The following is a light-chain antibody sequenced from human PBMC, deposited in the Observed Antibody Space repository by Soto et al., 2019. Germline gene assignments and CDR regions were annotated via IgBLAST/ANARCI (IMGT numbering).Light chain of an antibody. CDR2: AAS. V-gene: IGKV1-39*01. J-gene: IGKJ3*01. CDR3: QQTYSSST. CDR1: QSISNN. Sequence: DIQMTQSPSSLSASVGDRVTITCRASQSISNNLNWYHQKPGKPPKLLIFAASTLQSGVPSRFSGGGSGTAFTLTINSLQPEDFATYYCQQTYSSSTFGPGTKVDIK.